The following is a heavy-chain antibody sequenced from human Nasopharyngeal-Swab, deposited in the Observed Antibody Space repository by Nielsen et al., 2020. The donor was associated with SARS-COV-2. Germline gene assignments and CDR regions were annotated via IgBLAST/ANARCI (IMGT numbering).Heavy chain of an antibody. CDR3: AAGGDSSSSTFDY. CDR2: ISGSGGST. D-gene: IGHD6-6*01. Sequence: LSLTCAASGFPFSSYAMGWVRQAPGKGLEWVSAISGSGGSTYYADSVKGRFTISRDNSKNTLYLQMNSLRAEDTAVYYCAAGGDSSSSTFDYWGQGTLVTVSS. CDR1: GFPFSSYA. V-gene: IGHV3-23*01. J-gene: IGHJ4*02.